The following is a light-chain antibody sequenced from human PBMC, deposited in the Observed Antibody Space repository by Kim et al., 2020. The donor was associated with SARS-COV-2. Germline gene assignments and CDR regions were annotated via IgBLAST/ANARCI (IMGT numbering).Light chain of an antibody. CDR1: SGHTSYI. J-gene: IGLJ3*02. V-gene: IGLV4-60*03. Sequence: QLVLTQSSSASASLGSSVRLTCTLSSGHTSYIIAWHQQQPGKAPRYLMKVEGSGSYNKGGGVPDRFSGSSSGADRYLTISNLQSEDEADYYCETWDSNTWVFGGGTQLTVL. CDR2: VEGSGSY. CDR3: ETWDSNTWV.